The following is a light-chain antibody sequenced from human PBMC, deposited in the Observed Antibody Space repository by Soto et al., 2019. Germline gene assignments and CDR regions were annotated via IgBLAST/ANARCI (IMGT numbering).Light chain of an antibody. CDR1: QSVSSY. J-gene: IGKJ5*01. V-gene: IGKV3-11*01. CDR2: DAS. Sequence: EIVLTQSPATLSFSPVERATLSCMAIQSVSSYLAWYQQKPGQAPRLLIYDASNRATGIPARFSGSGSGTDFTLTISSLEPEDFAVYYCQQRSNWPPSINCGQGKRREIK. CDR3: QQRSNWPPSIN.